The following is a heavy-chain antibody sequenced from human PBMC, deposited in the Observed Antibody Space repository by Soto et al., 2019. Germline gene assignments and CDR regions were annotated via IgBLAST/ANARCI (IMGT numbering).Heavy chain of an antibody. CDR3: ARDNQQPEEYYYGLDV. J-gene: IGHJ6*02. CDR2: IYISGST. Sequence: PSETLSLTCTVSGGSLSSYYWNWTRQPAGKGLEWIGRIYISGSTNYNPSLKSRVTMSVDTSKNQFSLKLSSVTAADTAVYYCARDNQQPEEYYYGLDVWGQGTTVTVSS. D-gene: IGHD6-13*01. V-gene: IGHV4-4*07. CDR1: GGSLSSYY.